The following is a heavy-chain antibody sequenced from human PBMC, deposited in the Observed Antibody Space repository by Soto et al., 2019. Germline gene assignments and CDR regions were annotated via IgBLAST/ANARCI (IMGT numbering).Heavy chain of an antibody. Sequence: QVQLQESGPGLVKPSQTLSLTCTVSGSSISSGSYYWSWIRQHPGKGLEWIGYIYHSGSTYYNPSLKSRATTSLDTSKNQFSLKLRSVTAADTAVYYCARDYMAVGDWGPGTLVTVSS. V-gene: IGHV4-31*03. J-gene: IGHJ4*02. D-gene: IGHD1-26*01. CDR2: IYHSGST. CDR3: ARDYMAVGD. CDR1: GSSISSGSYY.